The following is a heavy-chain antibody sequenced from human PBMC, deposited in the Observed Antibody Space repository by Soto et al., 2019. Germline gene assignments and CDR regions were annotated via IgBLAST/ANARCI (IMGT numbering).Heavy chain of an antibody. V-gene: IGHV1-46*03. CDR3: ASLEYSSSSSAQAFDY. J-gene: IGHJ4*02. CDR1: GYTFTSYY. Sequence: GASVKVSCKASGYTFTSYYMHWVRQAPGQGLEWMGIINPSGGSTSYAQKFQGRGTMTRDTSTSTVHMELSSLRSEDTAVYYCASLEYSSSSSAQAFDYWGQGTLVTVSS. D-gene: IGHD6-6*01. CDR2: INPSGGST.